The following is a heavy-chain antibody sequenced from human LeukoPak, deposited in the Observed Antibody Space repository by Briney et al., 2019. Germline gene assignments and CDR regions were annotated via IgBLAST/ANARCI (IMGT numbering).Heavy chain of an antibody. CDR3: ARQADCSSPSWWANWFDP. CDR2: IYYSGST. Sequence: SETLSLTCTVSGGPISSYYWSWLRQPPGKGLEGIGYIYYSGSTNYNPSHKGRVPISVDTAKDQFSLKLSSVTAADTAVYYCARQADCSSPSWWANWFDPWGQGTLVTVSS. D-gene: IGHD2-2*01. J-gene: IGHJ5*02. V-gene: IGHV4-59*08. CDR1: GGPISSYY.